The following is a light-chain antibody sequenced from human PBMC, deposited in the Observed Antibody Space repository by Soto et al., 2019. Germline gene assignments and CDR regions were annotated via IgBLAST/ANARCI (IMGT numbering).Light chain of an antibody. Sequence: QSALTQPASVSGSPGQSITLSFAGTSSDVGGNNYVSWYQQHPGKAPKLMIYDVSNRPSGVSDRFSGCKSGNTPSLIIYGLQDDYAADYYCSSYTGSRTRVVFGRGTPLTLL. CDR2: DVS. CDR1: SSDVGGNNY. CDR3: SSYTGSRTRVV. V-gene: IGLV2-14*03. J-gene: IGLJ2*01.